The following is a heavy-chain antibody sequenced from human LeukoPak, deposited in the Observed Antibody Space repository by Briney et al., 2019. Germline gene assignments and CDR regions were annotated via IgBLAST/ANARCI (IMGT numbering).Heavy chain of an antibody. V-gene: IGHV5-51*01. CDR3: ASGMIVAYDAFDI. CDR2: IYPGDSDT. J-gene: IGHJ3*02. D-gene: IGHD3-22*01. CDR1: GYSFTSYW. Sequence: GESLKISCKGSGYSFTSYWIGWVRQIPGKGLGWVGIIYPGDSDTRYSPSFQGQVTISADKSISTAYLQWSSLKASDTAMYYCASGMIVAYDAFDIWGQGTMVTVSS.